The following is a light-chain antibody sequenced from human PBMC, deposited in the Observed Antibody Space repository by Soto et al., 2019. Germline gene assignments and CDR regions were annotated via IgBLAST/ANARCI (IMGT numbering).Light chain of an antibody. Sequence: QSVLTQPPSASGSPGQSVTISCTGTSSDVGGYNFVSWYQQHPGKAPKLMIYEVSERPSGVPDRFSGSKSGNTASLTVSGLQAEDEDDYYCSSYAGSNIVVFGGGTQLTVL. J-gene: IGLJ2*01. CDR1: SSDVGGYNF. V-gene: IGLV2-8*01. CDR2: EVS. CDR3: SSYAGSNIVV.